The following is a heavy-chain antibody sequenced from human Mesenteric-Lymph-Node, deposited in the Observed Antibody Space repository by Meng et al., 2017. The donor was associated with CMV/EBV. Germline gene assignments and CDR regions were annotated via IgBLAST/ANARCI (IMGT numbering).Heavy chain of an antibody. CDR2: VNPNSGGT. D-gene: IGHD6-19*01. CDR1: GYTFTGYY. J-gene: IGHJ4*02. Sequence: ASVKVSCKASGYTFTGYYMHWVRQAPGQGLEWMGWVNPNSGGTNYAQQFQGTVTMTRDTSDSTAYMELNSLTSDDTAVYYCARPRVAGTAHFDSWGQGTLVTVSS. CDR3: ARPRVAGTAHFDS. V-gene: IGHV1-2*02.